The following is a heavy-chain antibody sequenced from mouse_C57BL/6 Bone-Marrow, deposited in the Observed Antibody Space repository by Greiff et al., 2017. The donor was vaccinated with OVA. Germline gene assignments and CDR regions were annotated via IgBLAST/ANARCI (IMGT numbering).Heavy chain of an antibody. J-gene: IGHJ4*01. CDR2: ISSGGDYI. D-gene: IGHD1-3*01. V-gene: IGHV5-9-1*02. CDR3: TRVYNLYAMDY. CDR1: GFTFSSYA. Sequence: EVKLVESGEGLVKPGGSLKLSCAASGFTFSSYAMSWVRQTPEKRLEWVAYISSGGDYIYYADTVKGRFTISRDNARNTLYLQMSSLKSEDTAMYYCTRVYNLYAMDYWGQGTSVTVSS.